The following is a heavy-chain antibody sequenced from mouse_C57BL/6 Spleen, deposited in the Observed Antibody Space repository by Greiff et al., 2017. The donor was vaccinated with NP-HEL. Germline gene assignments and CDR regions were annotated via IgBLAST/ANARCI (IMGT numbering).Heavy chain of an antibody. D-gene: IGHD2-5*01. CDR2: IDPETGGT. V-gene: IGHV1-15*01. Sequence: QVQLQQSGAELVRPGASVTLSCKASGYTFTDYEMHWVKQTPVHGLEWIGAIDPETGGTAYNQKFKGKAILTAEKSSSTAYMELRSLTSEDSAVYYCTLTYYSNYGYAMDYWGQGTSVTVSS. J-gene: IGHJ4*01. CDR3: TLTYYSNYGYAMDY. CDR1: GYTFTDYE.